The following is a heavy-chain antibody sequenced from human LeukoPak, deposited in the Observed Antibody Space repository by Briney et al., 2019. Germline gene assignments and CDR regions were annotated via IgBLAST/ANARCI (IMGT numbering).Heavy chain of an antibody. CDR1: GGSISSGDYY. CDR2: IYFSGYT. J-gene: IGHJ4*02. CDR3: TRVANGDYFDF. Sequence: SETLSLTCTVSGGSISSGDYYWSWIRQPPGKGLEWVGYIYFSGYTYYNPSLRSRVSISIDTSENRFSLNLNSVTAADTAVYYCTRVANGDYFDFWGQGTLVTVSS. V-gene: IGHV4-30-4*01. D-gene: IGHD4-17*01.